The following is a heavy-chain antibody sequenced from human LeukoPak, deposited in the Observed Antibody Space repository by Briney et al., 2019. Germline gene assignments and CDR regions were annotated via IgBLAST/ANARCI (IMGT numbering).Heavy chain of an antibody. V-gene: IGHV3-23*01. D-gene: IGHD2-21*01. CDR3: AKDPPTPVI. J-gene: IGHJ4*02. CDR2: ISGSGGTT. CDR1: GFTFSNYD. Sequence: SGGSLRLSCEASGFTFSNYDMSWVRQAPGKGLEWLSAISGSGGTTYYADSVKGRFSISRDSSQNTLYLQMSSLRAEDTAVYYCAKDPPTPVIWGQGTLVTVSS.